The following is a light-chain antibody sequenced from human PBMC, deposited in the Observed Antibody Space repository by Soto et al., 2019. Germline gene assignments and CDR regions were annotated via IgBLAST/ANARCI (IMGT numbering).Light chain of an antibody. J-gene: IGLJ1*01. CDR1: SSDIGGFYY. CDR3: GSYSSSSTFYV. CDR2: QVS. Sequence: QSALTQPASVSGSPGQSITISCTGTSSDIGGFYYVSWYQHHPGKDPKLMIYQVSNRPSGVSNRFSGSKSGNTASLTISGLQADDEADYFCGSYSSSSTFYVFGAGTKVTVL. V-gene: IGLV2-14*01.